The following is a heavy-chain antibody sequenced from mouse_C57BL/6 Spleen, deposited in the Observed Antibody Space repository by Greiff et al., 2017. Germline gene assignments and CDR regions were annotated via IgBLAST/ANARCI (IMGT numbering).Heavy chain of an antibody. D-gene: IGHD3-2*02. Sequence: VQLQQSGPELVKPGASVTISCKASGYSFTDYNMNWVKQSNGKSLEWIGVINPNYGTTSYNPKFKGKATLTVDQSSSTAYMQLNSLTSEDSAVYYCAREGTAQAAYAMDYWGQGTSVTVSS. CDR2: INPNYGTT. J-gene: IGHJ4*01. CDR3: AREGTAQAAYAMDY. V-gene: IGHV1-39*01. CDR1: GYSFTDYN.